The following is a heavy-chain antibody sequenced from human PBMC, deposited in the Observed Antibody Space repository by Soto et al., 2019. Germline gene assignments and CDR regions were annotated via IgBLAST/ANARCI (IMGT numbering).Heavy chain of an antibody. Sequence: LRLSCAASGFTLSNDWMHWVRQVPGKGLVWVSRINSDGSITNYADSVKGRFTIYRDNAQNTLYLQMNSLRVEDTAVYYCARDHCTTSTCYTVWFDPWGQGTLVTVSS. CDR3: ARDHCTTSTCYTVWFDP. CDR1: GFTLSNDW. J-gene: IGHJ5*02. D-gene: IGHD2-2*02. CDR2: INSDGSIT. V-gene: IGHV3-74*01.